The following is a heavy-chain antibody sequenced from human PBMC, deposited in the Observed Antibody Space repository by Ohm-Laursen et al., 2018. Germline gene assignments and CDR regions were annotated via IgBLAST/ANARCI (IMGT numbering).Heavy chain of an antibody. Sequence: GTLSLTCAVYGGSFSGYYWSWIRQPPGKGLEWIGYIYYSGSTNYNPSLKSRVTISVDTSKNQFSLKLSSVTAADTAVYYCARDSYGGGDFSYYYYYGMDVWGQGTTVTVSS. CDR2: IYYSGST. V-gene: IGHV4-59*01. J-gene: IGHJ6*02. CDR1: GGSFSGYY. CDR3: ARDSYGGGDFSYYYYYGMDV. D-gene: IGHD2-21*02.